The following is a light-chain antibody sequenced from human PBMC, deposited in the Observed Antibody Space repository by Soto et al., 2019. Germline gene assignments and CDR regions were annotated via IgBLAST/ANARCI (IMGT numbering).Light chain of an antibody. CDR1: QSLVHIDGNTY. V-gene: IGKV2-24*01. Sequence: DIVLTQTRLSSPVTLGQPASISCRSSQSLVHIDGNTYFNWLQQRPGQPPRLLVYKVSNRFPGVPGRLSGSGAGTDFTLKISRVEAEDVGVYYCMQATQSYTFGQGTRLEIK. CDR2: KVS. J-gene: IGKJ2*01. CDR3: MQATQSYT.